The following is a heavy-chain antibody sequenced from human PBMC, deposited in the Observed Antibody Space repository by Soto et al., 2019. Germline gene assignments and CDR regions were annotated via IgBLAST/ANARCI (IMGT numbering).Heavy chain of an antibody. V-gene: IGHV4-39*01. CDR2: IYYSGST. CDR1: GGSISSSSYY. J-gene: IGHJ4*02. D-gene: IGHD2-15*01. CDR3: ARHTPAISISDH. Sequence: QLQLQESGPGLVKPSETLSLTCTVSGGSISSSSYYWGWIRQPPGKGLEWIGSIYYSGSTYYNPSLRSGAPISVDTSKNQFSRNLSSVTAADTAVYYCARHTPAISISDHWGQGTLVTVSS.